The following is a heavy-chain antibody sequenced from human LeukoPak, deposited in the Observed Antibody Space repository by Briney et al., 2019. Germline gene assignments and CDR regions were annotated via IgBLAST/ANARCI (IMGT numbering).Heavy chain of an antibody. V-gene: IGHV4-61*02. Sequence: SQTLSLTCTVSGDSISSGDYYWSWIRQPAGKGLEWIERISSSGSTNYNPSLKSRVTISVDTAKNQFSLKLSSVTAAGTAVYFCARGPYSYDSSGAFDIWGQGTMVTVSS. CDR2: ISSSGST. CDR1: GDSISSGDYY. CDR3: ARGPYSYDSSGAFDI. D-gene: IGHD3-22*01. J-gene: IGHJ3*02.